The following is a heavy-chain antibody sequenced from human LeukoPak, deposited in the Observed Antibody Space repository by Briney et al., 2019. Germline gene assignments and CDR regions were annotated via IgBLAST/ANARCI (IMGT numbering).Heavy chain of an antibody. D-gene: IGHD2-2*02. J-gene: IGHJ5*02. Sequence: GASVKVSCKASGGTVSRYPISWVRQAPGQGLEWMGGIIPIFGTANYAQKFQGRVTITADESTSTAYMELSSLRSGDTAVYYCARDRPGRYCSTISCYSASPFDPWGQGTLVTVSS. CDR1: GGTVSRYP. V-gene: IGHV1-69*13. CDR3: ARDRPGRYCSTISCYSASPFDP. CDR2: IIPIFGTA.